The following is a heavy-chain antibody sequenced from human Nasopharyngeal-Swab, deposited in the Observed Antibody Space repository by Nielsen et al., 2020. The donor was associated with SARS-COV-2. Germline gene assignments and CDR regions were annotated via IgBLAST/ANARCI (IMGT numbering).Heavy chain of an antibody. CDR2: IYYSGST. CDR1: GGSISSYY. Sequence: ETLSLTCTVSGGSISSYYWSWIRQPPGKGLEWIGYIYYSGSTNYNPSLKSRVTISVDTSKNQFSLKLSSVTAADTAVYYCARGHPTIAVAGTNYYYGMDVWGQGTTVTVSS. V-gene: IGHV4-59*01. J-gene: IGHJ6*02. D-gene: IGHD6-19*01. CDR3: ARGHPTIAVAGTNYYYGMDV.